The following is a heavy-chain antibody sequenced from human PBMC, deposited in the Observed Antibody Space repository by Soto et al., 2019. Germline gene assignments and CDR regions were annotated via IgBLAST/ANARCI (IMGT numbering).Heavy chain of an antibody. CDR2: ISSSGSTI. Sequence: QVQLVESGGGLVQPGGSLRLSCAVSGFTFSDYYMSWIRQAPGKGLGWVSYISSSGSTIYYADSVKGRFTISRDNAKNSLYLQMNSLRAEDTAVYYCARPNYDFWSGYYSWFDPWGQGTLVTVSS. CDR1: GFTFSDYY. D-gene: IGHD3-3*01. CDR3: ARPNYDFWSGYYSWFDP. J-gene: IGHJ5*02. V-gene: IGHV3-11*01.